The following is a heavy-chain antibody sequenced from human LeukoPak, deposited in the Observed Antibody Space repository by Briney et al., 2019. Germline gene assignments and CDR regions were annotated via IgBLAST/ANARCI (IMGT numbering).Heavy chain of an antibody. V-gene: IGHV1-2*02. CDR3: ARDPTYSNYGAYYYYYMDV. Sequence: ASVKVSCKASGYTFTGYYMHWVRQAPGQGLEWMGWINPNSGGTNYAQKFQGRVTMTRDTSISTAYMELSRLRSDDTAVYYCARDPTYSNYGAYYYYYMDVWGKGTTVTVSS. D-gene: IGHD4-11*01. CDR1: GYTFTGYY. CDR2: INPNSGGT. J-gene: IGHJ6*03.